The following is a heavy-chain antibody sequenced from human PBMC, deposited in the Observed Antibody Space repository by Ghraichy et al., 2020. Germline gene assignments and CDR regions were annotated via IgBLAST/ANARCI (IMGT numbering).Heavy chain of an antibody. V-gene: IGHV4-59*02. Sequence: SQTLSLTCTVSGASVTNHYWSWIRQPPGKGLEWIGYFHYTGTTNYNPSLGSRVTTSVDTSRNQFSLRLSSVTAADTAVYYCGRGHYDINRWGQGTTVTVSS. CDR1: GASVTNHY. CDR2: FHYTGTT. J-gene: IGHJ6*02. CDR3: GRGHYDINR.